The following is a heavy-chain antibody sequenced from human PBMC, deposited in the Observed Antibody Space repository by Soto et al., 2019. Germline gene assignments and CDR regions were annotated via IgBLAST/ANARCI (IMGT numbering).Heavy chain of an antibody. CDR1: GYTFTNYG. CDR2: ISAYNGNT. Sequence: QVQLVQSGAEVKKPGASVKVSCKASGYTFTNYGINWVRQAPGQGLEWTGWISAYNGNTTYAQKLQGRVTMTTDTSTSTADMDLRSLRSDDTAVYYCARLWGYGDYGEMGYWCKGTLVTVSS. CDR3: ARLWGYGDYGEMGY. D-gene: IGHD4-17*01. V-gene: IGHV1-18*01. J-gene: IGHJ4*02.